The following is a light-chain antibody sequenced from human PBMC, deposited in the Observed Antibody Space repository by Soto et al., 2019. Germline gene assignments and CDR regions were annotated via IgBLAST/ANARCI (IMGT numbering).Light chain of an antibody. CDR1: SSDVGSYNL. CDR3: CSYAGSSTWV. Sequence: QSALTQPASVSGSPGQSITLSCPGTSSDVGSYNLVAWYQQHPGKAPKLMIYEVSKRPSGVSNRFSGSKSGNTAALTISGLQAEDEADYYCCSYAGSSTWVFGGGTKLAVL. CDR2: EVS. V-gene: IGLV2-23*02. J-gene: IGLJ3*02.